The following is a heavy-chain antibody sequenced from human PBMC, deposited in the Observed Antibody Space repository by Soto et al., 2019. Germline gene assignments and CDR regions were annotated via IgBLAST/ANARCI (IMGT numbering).Heavy chain of an antibody. Sequence: PSETLSLTCAVSGYSISSGYYWGWIRQPPGKGLEWIGSIYHSGSTYYNPSLKSRVTIPVDTSKNQFSLKLSSVTAADTAVYYCAREDSSGWSGWFDPWGQGTLVTVSS. V-gene: IGHV4-38-2*02. J-gene: IGHJ5*02. CDR1: GYSISSGYY. CDR3: AREDSSGWSGWFDP. D-gene: IGHD6-19*01. CDR2: IYHSGST.